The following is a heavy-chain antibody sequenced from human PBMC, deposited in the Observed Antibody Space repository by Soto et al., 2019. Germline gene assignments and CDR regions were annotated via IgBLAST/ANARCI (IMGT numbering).Heavy chain of an antibody. D-gene: IGHD6-13*01. CDR2: INPSGDIT. J-gene: IGHJ5*02. CDR1: GYTFTSNW. V-gene: IGHV1-46*01. Sequence: ASVKVSCKASGYTFTSNWIHWARRAPGQGLEWMGVINPSGDITKYAPKFQGRVTMTTDTSTSTIYMDPSSLTSEDTAVYYCARDHSIASSGAWWLDPWGQGTLVTVSS. CDR3: ARDHSIASSGAWWLDP.